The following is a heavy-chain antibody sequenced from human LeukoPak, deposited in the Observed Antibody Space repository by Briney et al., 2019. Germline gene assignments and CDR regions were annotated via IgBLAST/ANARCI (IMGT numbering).Heavy chain of an antibody. V-gene: IGHV3-74*01. CDR2: INTDGSST. Sequence: GGSLRLSCAATGFIFSSYCMHWVRHAPGKGLARVSRINTDGSSTSYADSVKGRFTISRDNAKNSLYLQMNSLRVEDTAVYYCARDRVSGSGSIDYWGQGTLVTVSS. D-gene: IGHD3-10*01. CDR1: GFIFSSYC. CDR3: ARDRVSGSGSIDY. J-gene: IGHJ4*02.